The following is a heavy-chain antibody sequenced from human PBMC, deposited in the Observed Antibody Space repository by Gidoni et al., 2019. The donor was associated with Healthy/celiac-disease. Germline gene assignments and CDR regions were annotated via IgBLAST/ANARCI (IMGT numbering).Heavy chain of an antibody. CDR3: ARIRGGITMVRGGNYYGMDV. J-gene: IGHJ6*02. Sequence: QVQLVESGGGVVQPGRSLRLSCAASGFTFSSYGMHWVRQAPGKGLEWVAVIWYDGSNKYYADSVKGRFTISRDNSKNTLYLQMNSLRAEDTAVYYCARIRGGITMVRGGNYYGMDVWGQGTTVTVSS. D-gene: IGHD3-10*01. V-gene: IGHV3-33*01. CDR1: GFTFSSYG. CDR2: IWYDGSNK.